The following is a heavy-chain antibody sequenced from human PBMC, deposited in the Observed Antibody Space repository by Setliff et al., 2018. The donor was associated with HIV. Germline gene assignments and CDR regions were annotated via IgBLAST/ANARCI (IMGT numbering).Heavy chain of an antibody. CDR1: GYTFTSYY. V-gene: IGHV1-46*01. D-gene: IGHD1-26*01. CDR2: INPSGGNT. Sequence: ASVMVSCKASGYTFTSYYIHWVRQAPGQGLGWMGIINPSGGNTSYAQRFQGRVTMTRDTSTSTVYMELGSLRSEDTAVYYCARGYSGSYYEDAFDIWGQGTMVTVSS. CDR3: ARGYSGSYYEDAFDI. J-gene: IGHJ3*02.